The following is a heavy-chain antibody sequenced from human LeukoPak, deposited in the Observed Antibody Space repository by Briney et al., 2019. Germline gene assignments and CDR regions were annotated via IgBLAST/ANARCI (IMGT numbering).Heavy chain of an antibody. D-gene: IGHD5-12*01. CDR1: GGSFSGYY. CDR3: ARGDGYSGYDRGGFAAAY. CDR2: INHSGST. J-gene: IGHJ4*02. Sequence: SETLSLTCAVYGGSFSGYYWSRLRQPPGKGLEWIGEINHSGSTNYNPSLKSRVTISVDTSKNQFSLKLSSVTAADTAVYYCARGDGYSGYDRGGFAAAYWGQGTLVTVSS. V-gene: IGHV4-34*01.